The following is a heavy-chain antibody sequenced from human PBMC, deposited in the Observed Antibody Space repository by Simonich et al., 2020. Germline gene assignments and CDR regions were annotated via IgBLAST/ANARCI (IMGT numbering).Heavy chain of an antibody. CDR3: ARSTTGTTAFDI. CDR2: NSADNGNA. CDR1: GYTFTSYG. Sequence: QVQLVQSGAEVKKPGASVKVSCTASGYTFTSYGISWVRQATGQGPGWMGWNSADNGNATYAQKLQCRVTRTTDTSTSTAYLGLRSLRSDDTAVYYCARSTTGTTAFDIWGQGTMVTVSS. J-gene: IGHJ3*02. V-gene: IGHV1-18*01. D-gene: IGHD1-1*01.